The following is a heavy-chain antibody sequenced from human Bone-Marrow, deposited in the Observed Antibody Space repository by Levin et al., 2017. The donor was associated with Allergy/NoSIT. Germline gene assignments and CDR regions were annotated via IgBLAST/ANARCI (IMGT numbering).Heavy chain of an antibody. J-gene: IGHJ6*02. V-gene: IGHV3-30*18. CDR2: ISYDGSNK. CDR3: AKLAVAGTGDHYYDGMDV. Sequence: GGSLRLSCAASGFTFSSYGMHWVRQAPGKGLEWVAVISYDGSNKYYADSVKGRFTISRDNSKNTLYLQMNSLRAEDTAVYYCAKLAVAGTGDHYYDGMDVWGQGTTVTVSS. D-gene: IGHD6-19*01. CDR1: GFTFSSYG.